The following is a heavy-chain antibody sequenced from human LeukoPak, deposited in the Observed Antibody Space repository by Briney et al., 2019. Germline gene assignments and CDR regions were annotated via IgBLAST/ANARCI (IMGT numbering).Heavy chain of an antibody. V-gene: IGHV4-4*02. CDR2: IYHSGST. Sequence: NPSETLSLTCAVSGGSISSSNWWSWVRQPPGKGLEWIGEIYHSGSTNYNPSLKSRVTISVDKSKNQFSLKLSSVTAADTAVYYCARDRDSSSWGWFDPWGQGTLVTVSS. J-gene: IGHJ5*02. D-gene: IGHD6-13*01. CDR1: GGSISSSNW. CDR3: ARDRDSSSWGWFDP.